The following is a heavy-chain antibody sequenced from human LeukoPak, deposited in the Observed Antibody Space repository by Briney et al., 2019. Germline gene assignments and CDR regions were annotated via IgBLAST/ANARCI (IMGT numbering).Heavy chain of an antibody. D-gene: IGHD2/OR15-2a*01. CDR1: GFSFSRYG. V-gene: IGHV3-33*01. CDR2: IWYDGTNE. CDR3: ARNILFAFDI. J-gene: IGHJ3*02. Sequence: GRSLRLSCAASGFSFSRYGMHWVRQAPGQGLEWVALIWYDGTNENYADSVKGRFTISRDNSKDSLYLQMNSLRAEDTAVYYCARNILFAFDIWGQGTMVTVSS.